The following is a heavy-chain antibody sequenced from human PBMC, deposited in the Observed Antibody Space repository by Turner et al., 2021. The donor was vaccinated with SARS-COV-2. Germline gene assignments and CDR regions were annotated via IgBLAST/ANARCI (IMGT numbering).Heavy chain of an antibody. J-gene: IGHJ6*02. V-gene: IGHV3-53*02. Sequence: VQLVETGGGLLQPGGSLRLSCAASGFTVSSNYMSWVRQAPGKGLEWVSLIDGGGSTYYADSVKGRFTISRDNPKNTLYLQMNSLRAEDTAVYYCARDDPLGGMDVWGQGTTVTVSS. CDR3: ARDDPLGGMDV. CDR2: IDGGGST. CDR1: GFTVSSNY.